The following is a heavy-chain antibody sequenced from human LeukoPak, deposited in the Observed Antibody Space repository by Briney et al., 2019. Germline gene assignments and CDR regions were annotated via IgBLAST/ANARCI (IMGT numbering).Heavy chain of an antibody. CDR3: ASLGRDSSSSTPSKIDSYYYLDV. J-gene: IGHJ6*03. CDR2: IYPGDSDT. Sequence: GESLKISCKGSGYNFTSYWIGWVRQMPGKGLEWMGIIYPGDSDTRYSPSFQGQVTISVDKSINTAYLQWSSLKASDTAMYYCASLGRDSSSSTPSKIDSYYYLDVWGKGTTVTVSS. V-gene: IGHV5-51*01. D-gene: IGHD6-6*01. CDR1: GYNFTSYW.